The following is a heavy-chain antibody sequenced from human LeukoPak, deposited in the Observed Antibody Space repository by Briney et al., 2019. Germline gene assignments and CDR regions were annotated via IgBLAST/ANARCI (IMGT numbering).Heavy chain of an antibody. CDR3: ARIGFSEYGDYVDY. D-gene: IGHD4-17*01. CDR2: ISTTSSYI. V-gene: IGHV3-21*01. Sequence: GGSLRHSCAASGFTFRSYSMNWVRQAPGMGLEWVSSISTTSSYIYYADSVRGRFTTSRDNATNSLYLQMNSLRPESTGVYYCARIGFSEYGDYVDYWGQGTLVTVSS. CDR1: GFTFRSYS. J-gene: IGHJ4*02.